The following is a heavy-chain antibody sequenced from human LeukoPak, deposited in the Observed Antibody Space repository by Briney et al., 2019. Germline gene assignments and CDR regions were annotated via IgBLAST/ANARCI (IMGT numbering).Heavy chain of an antibody. CDR2: IRSKAYGGST. Sequence: GRTLRLSCTASGFTFGDYAMSWVRQAPGKGLEWVGFIRSKAYGGSTEYAASVKGRFTISRDDSKSIAYLQMNSLKTEDTAVYYCTRDPSSTVVTHFDYWAREPWSPSPQ. J-gene: IGHJ4*02. CDR3: TRDPSSTVVTHFDY. CDR1: GFTFGDYA. D-gene: IGHD4-23*01. V-gene: IGHV3-49*04.